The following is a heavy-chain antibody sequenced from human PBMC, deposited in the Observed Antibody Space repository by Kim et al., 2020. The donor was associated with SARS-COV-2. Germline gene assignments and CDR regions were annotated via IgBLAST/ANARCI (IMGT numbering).Heavy chain of an antibody. CDR2: IYSGGST. J-gene: IGHJ6*02. CDR3: ARDAVAGGGLFYYYYGMDV. CDR1: GFTVSSNY. D-gene: IGHD6-19*01. Sequence: GGSLRLSCAASGFTVSSNYMSWVRQAPGKGLEWVSVIYSGGSTYYADSVKGRFTISRDNSKNTLYLQMNSLRAEDTAVYYCARDAVAGGGLFYYYYGMDVWGQGTTVTVSS. V-gene: IGHV3-66*02.